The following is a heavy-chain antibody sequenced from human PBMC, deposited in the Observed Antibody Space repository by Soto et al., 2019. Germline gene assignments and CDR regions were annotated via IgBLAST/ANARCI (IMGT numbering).Heavy chain of an antibody. CDR2: INHSGST. J-gene: IGHJ4*02. CDR1: GGSFSGYY. V-gene: IGHV4-34*01. Sequence: SETLSLTCAVYGGSFSGYYWSWIRQPPGKGLEWIGEINHSGSTNYNPSLKSRVTISVDTSKNQFSLKLSSVTAADTAVYYCARINDYVWGSYRTFDYWGQGTLVTVSS. CDR3: ARINDYVWGSYRTFDY. D-gene: IGHD3-16*02.